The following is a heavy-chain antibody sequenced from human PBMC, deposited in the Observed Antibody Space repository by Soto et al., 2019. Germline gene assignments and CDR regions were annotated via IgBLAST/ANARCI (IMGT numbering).Heavy chain of an antibody. V-gene: IGHV3-74*03. CDR3: AREVGRGSGSYYLDY. Sequence: EVQLVESGGGLVQPGGSLRLSCAASGFTFSMYWMHWVRQAPGKGLLWVSRINGDGTDTTYADSVKGRFTISRDNAKNKVYLQMNCLRAEDTAVYYCAREVGRGSGSYYLDYWGQETLVTVSS. J-gene: IGHJ4*02. CDR2: INGDGTDT. CDR1: GFTFSMYW. D-gene: IGHD3-16*01.